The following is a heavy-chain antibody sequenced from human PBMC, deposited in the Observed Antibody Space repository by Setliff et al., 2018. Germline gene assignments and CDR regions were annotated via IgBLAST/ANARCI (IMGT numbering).Heavy chain of an antibody. CDR2: ISHSGIT. CDR3: TVRDFNCTDGRRAYFFDP. CDR1: GGSNSGGTW. J-gene: IGHJ1*01. D-gene: IGHD2-8*02. Sequence: SETLSLTCAVSGGSNSGGTWWTWVRQSPEKGLEWIGEISHSGITNYKSSLKSRATISIDMSKRQFSLDLTSVTAADTAIYFCTVRDFNCTDGRRAYFFDPWGQGALVTVSS. V-gene: IGHV4-4*02.